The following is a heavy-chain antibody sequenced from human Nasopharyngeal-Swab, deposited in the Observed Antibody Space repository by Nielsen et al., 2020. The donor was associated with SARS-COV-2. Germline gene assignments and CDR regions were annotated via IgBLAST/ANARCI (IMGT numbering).Heavy chain of an antibody. CDR3: ARDVAIVGATLGN. V-gene: IGHV3-48*02. J-gene: IGHJ4*02. CDR2: ISSSSSTS. D-gene: IGHD1-26*01. Sequence: VRQAPGKGLEWVAYISSSSSTSYYADSVKGRFTISRDNPKNSLYLQMNSLRDEDTALYYCARDVAIVGATLGNWGQGTLVTVSS.